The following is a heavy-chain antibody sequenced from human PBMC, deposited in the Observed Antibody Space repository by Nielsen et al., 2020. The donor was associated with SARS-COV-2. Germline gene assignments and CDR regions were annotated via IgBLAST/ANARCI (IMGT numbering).Heavy chain of an antibody. Sequence: GESLKISCAASGFTFSSYAMSWVRQAPGKGLEWVSGVSGSGGSTYYADSVKGRFTISRDNSKNTLYLQMNSLRAEDTAVYYCAKHFTMVRGRIDYWGQGTLVTVSS. CDR3: AKHFTMVRGRIDY. CDR2: VSGSGGST. J-gene: IGHJ4*02. D-gene: IGHD3-10*01. CDR1: GFTFSSYA. V-gene: IGHV3-23*01.